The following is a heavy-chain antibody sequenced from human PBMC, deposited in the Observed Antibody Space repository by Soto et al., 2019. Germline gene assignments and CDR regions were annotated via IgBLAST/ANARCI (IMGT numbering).Heavy chain of an antibody. Sequence: SETLSLTCTVSGCSISSGVYYLSWIRQHPGKGLEWIGYIYYSGSTYYNPSLKSRVTISVDTSKNQFSLKLSSVTAADTAVYYCARDQTYYYDSSGYADAFDIWGQGTMVTVSS. D-gene: IGHD3-22*01. CDR1: GCSISSGVYY. V-gene: IGHV4-31*03. J-gene: IGHJ3*02. CDR3: ARDQTYYYDSSGYADAFDI. CDR2: IYYSGST.